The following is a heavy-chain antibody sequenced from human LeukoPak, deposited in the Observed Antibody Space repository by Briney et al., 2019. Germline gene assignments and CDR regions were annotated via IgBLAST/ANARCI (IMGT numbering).Heavy chain of an antibody. CDR1: GGSISSYY. V-gene: IGHV4-34*01. CDR2: INHSGST. CDR3: ARLPAMVRGVSGNNWFDP. D-gene: IGHD3-10*01. J-gene: IGHJ5*02. Sequence: SETLSLTCTVSGGSISSYYWSWIRQPPGKGLEWIGEINHSGSTNYNPSLKSRVTISVDTSKNQFSLKLSSVTAADTAVYYCARLPAMVRGVSGNNWFDPWGQGTLVTVSS.